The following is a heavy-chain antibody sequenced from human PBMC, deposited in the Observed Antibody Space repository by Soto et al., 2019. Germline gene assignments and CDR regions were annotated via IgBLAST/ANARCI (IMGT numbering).Heavy chain of an antibody. CDR3: ASADSGYYDAFDI. D-gene: IGHD5-12*01. J-gene: IGHJ3*02. CDR2: IYSSGST. Sequence: GGSLRLSCAASGFTVSSNYMSWVRPAPGKGLERVSVIYSSGSTYYADSEKGRLPISKEHSKNTMYLKMNSLRAEDSSVYYCASADSGYYDAFDIWGQGTMVTVSS. CDR1: GFTVSSNY. V-gene: IGHV3-66*01.